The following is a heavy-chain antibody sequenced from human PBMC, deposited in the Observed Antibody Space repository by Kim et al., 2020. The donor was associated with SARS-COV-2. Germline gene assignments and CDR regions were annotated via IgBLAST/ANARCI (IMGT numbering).Heavy chain of an antibody. CDR3: TSYSGSYSRPSTFDY. V-gene: IGHV3-49*04. CDR1: GFTFGDYA. J-gene: IGHJ4*02. D-gene: IGHD1-26*01. Sequence: GESLRLSCTASGFTFGDYAMSWVRQAPGKGLEWVGFIRSKAYGGTTEYAASVKGRFTISRDDSKSIAYLQMNSLKTEDTAVYYCTSYSGSYSRPSTFDYWGQGTLVTVSS. CDR2: IRSKAYGGTT.